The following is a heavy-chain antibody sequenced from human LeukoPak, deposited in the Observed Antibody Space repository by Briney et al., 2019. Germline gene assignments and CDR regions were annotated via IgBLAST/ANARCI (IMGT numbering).Heavy chain of an antibody. Sequence: GFTXSSXXXXWVXQAPGKXXXXXSRXXXDGSSTRYADSVKGRFTISRDNAKNRMYLQMDSVRAEDTAVYYCARGLACSSTSCYRGFDYWGQGTLVTVSS. CDR3: ARGLACSSTSCYRGFDY. CDR1: GFTXSSXX. D-gene: IGHD2-2*02. J-gene: IGHJ4*02. CDR2: XXXDGSST. V-gene: IGHV3-74*01.